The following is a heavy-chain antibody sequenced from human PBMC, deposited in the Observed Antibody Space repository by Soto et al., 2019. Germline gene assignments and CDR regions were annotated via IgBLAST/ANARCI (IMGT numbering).Heavy chain of an antibody. V-gene: IGHV3-64*01. J-gene: IGHJ3*02. D-gene: IGHD5-12*01. CDR1: GFTFSSYA. Sequence: GGSLRLSCAASGFTFSSYAMHWVRQAPGKGLEYVSAISSNGGSTYYANSVKGRFTISRDNSKNTLYLQMGSLRAEDMAVYYCAREEERNISPYAFDIWGQGTMVTVSS. CDR2: ISSNGGST. CDR3: AREEERNISPYAFDI.